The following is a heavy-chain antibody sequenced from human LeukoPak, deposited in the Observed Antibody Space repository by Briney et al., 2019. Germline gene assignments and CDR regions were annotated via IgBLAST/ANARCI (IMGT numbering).Heavy chain of an antibody. J-gene: IGHJ5*02. Sequence: ASVKVSCKASGYSFTGYYIHWVRQAPGQGLEWMGWINPNSGGTNYAQKFQGRVTMTRDTSISTAYMELRSLRFEDTAVYYCARPPPGLGVAWAWFDPWGQGTLVTVSS. CDR2: INPNSGGT. D-gene: IGHD3-3*01. CDR3: ARPPPGLGVAWAWFDP. CDR1: GYSFTGYY. V-gene: IGHV1-2*02.